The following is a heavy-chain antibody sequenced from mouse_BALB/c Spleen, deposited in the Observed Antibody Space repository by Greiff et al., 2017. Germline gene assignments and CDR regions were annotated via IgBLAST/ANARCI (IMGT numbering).Heavy chain of an antibody. V-gene: IGHV1-12*01. CDR1: GYTFTSYN. CDR3: ARPDFYRYSAWFAY. J-gene: IGHJ3*01. CDR2: IYPGNGDT. Sequence: QVQLQQSGAELVRPGSSVKISCKASGYTFTSYNMHWVKQTPGQGLEWIGAIYPGNGDTSYNQKFKGKATLTADKSSSTAYMQLSSLTSEDSAVYYCARPDFYRYSAWFAYWGQGTLVTDSA. D-gene: IGHD2-14*01.